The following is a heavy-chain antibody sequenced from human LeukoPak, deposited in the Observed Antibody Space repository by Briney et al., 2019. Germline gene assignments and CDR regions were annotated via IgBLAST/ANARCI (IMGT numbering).Heavy chain of an antibody. D-gene: IGHD6-13*01. CDR2: INPNSGGT. CDR1: GYTFTCYY. J-gene: IGHJ4*02. Sequence: ASVKVSCKASGYTFTCYYMHWVRQAPGQGLEWMGWINPNSGGTNYAQKFQGRVTMTRDTSISTAYMELSTLRSDDTAVYYCARLSSSWSKEFDYWGQGTLVTVSS. CDR3: ARLSSSWSKEFDY. V-gene: IGHV1-2*02.